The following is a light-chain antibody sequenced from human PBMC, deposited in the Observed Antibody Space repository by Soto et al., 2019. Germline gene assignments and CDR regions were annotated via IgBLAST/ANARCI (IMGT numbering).Light chain of an antibody. J-gene: IGKJ2*01. Sequence: DIQMTQSPSSLSASVGDRVTISCRASQAISTSLNWYQQKPGKAPKLLIYAASSLQTGVPSRFAGSGSATDFTLTSSSRHPEDFATYHGLHTYQSSPSCGQGTKVDIK. CDR3: LHTYQSSPS. CDR2: AAS. V-gene: IGKV1-39*01. CDR1: QAISTS.